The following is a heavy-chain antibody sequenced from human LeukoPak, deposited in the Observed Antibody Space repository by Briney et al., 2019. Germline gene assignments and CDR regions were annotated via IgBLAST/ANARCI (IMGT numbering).Heavy chain of an antibody. V-gene: IGHV5-51*01. CDR2: IYPDDSQT. D-gene: IGHD6-13*01. CDR1: GYYFNNYW. J-gene: IGHJ1*01. CDR3: ARHEIGGDRSSWLKS. Sequence: GESLKISCKGSGYYFNNYWITWVRQKPGKGLEWMGIIYPDDSQTRYSPSFQGQVTISADKSIRTAYLQWRSLKASDTAMYYCARHEIGGDRSSWLKSWGQGTLVTVSS.